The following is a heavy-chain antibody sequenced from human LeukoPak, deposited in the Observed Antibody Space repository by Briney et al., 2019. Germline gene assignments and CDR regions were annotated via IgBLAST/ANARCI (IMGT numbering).Heavy chain of an antibody. V-gene: IGHV3-7*01. CDR2: IKQDGSEK. Sequence: PGGSLRLSCAASKFTFSSYWMSWVRQAPGKGLEWVANIKQDGSEKNYVASVKGRFTISRDNAKNSLFLQMNSLGAEDTAVYYCVRDPSLGVVGGDYWGQGTLVTVSS. CDR1: KFTFSSYW. J-gene: IGHJ4*02. CDR3: VRDPSLGVVGGDY. D-gene: IGHD3-16*01.